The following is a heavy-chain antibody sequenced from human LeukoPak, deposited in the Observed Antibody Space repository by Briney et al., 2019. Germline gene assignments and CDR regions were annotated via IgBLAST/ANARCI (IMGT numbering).Heavy chain of an antibody. Sequence: SETLSLTCTVSGGSISSYYWSWLRQPPGKGLEWIGYIYYSGSTNYNPSLKSRVTISVDTSKNQFSLKLSSVTAADTAVYYCARAGGWFDPWGQGTLVTVPS. V-gene: IGHV4-59*01. CDR3: ARAGGWFDP. J-gene: IGHJ5*02. CDR1: GGSISSYY. D-gene: IGHD3-10*01. CDR2: IYYSGST.